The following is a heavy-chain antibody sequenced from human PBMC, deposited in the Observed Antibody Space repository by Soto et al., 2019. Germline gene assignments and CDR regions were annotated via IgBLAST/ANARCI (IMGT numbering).Heavy chain of an antibody. CDR1: GYTFSGNY. J-gene: IGHJ5*02. CDR3: ERDGSIYYYDSSGYVPYWFDP. V-gene: IGHV1-2*02. D-gene: IGHD3-22*01. Sequence: ASVKVSCKASGYTFSGNYMHWVRQAPVQGLEWMGWINPKYGATNYAQKFQGRVTMTSGTSTSTAYMELKSLRSDDTAVYYCERDGSIYYYDSSGYVPYWFDPWGQGTLVTVSS. CDR2: INPKYGAT.